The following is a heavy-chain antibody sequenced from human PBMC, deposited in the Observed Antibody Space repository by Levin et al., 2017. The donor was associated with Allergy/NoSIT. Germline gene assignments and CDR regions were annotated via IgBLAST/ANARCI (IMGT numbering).Heavy chain of an antibody. D-gene: IGHD1-14*01. J-gene: IGHJ6*02. CDR2: ISYDGSNK. V-gene: IGHV3-30*18. Sequence: GGSLRLSCAASGFSFSSYGMHWVRQAPGKGLEWVAVISYDGSNKYYADSVKGRFTISRDNSKNTLYLQMNSLRAEDTAVYYCAKDSHRVYYYYYGMDVWGQGTTVTVSS. CDR1: GFSFSSYG. CDR3: AKDSHRVYYYYYGMDV.